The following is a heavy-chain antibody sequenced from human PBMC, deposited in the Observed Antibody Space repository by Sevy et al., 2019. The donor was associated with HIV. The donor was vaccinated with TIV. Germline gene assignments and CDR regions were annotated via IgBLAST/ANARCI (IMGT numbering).Heavy chain of an antibody. Sequence: GGSLRLSCAASGFTFSSYAMSWVRQAPGKGLEWVSAISGSGGSTYYADSVKGRFTISRDNSRNTLYLQMNSLRAEDTAVYYCAKAVVPAAPSPGRMTTIKRGDNWFDPWGQGTLVTVSS. J-gene: IGHJ5*02. V-gene: IGHV3-23*01. D-gene: IGHD2-2*01. CDR2: ISGSGGST. CDR1: GFTFSSYA. CDR3: AKAVVPAAPSPGRMTTIKRGDNWFDP.